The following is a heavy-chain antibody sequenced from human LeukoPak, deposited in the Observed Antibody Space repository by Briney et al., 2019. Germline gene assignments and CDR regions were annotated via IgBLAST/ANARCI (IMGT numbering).Heavy chain of an antibody. V-gene: IGHV4-59*01. J-gene: IGHJ4*02. Sequence: SETLSLTCTVSGGSISTYYWSWVRLPPGKGLEWIGYIYNSGSTKYNPSLKSRVTVSVDTSKNQLSLKLSSVTAADTAVYYCARARPDTAMAVDFWGQGTLVTVSS. CDR2: IYNSGST. D-gene: IGHD5-18*01. CDR1: GGSISTYY. CDR3: ARARPDTAMAVDF.